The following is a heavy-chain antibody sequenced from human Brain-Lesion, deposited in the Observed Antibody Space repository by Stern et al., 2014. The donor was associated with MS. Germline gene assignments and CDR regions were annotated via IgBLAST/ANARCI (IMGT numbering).Heavy chain of an antibody. CDR2: IFNSGST. CDR1: GGSISSGGYY. CDR3: ARGRVVPGFQYYATDV. Sequence: QVQLVESGPGLVKPSQTLSLSCTVSGGSISSGGYYWSWIRQPAGKGLEWIGRIFNSGSTSYNPSLKGRVPITIDTSKNQFPLRLNSMTAADTAVYYCARGRVVPGFQYYATDVWGQGTTVIVSS. V-gene: IGHV4-61*02. D-gene: IGHD2-2*01. J-gene: IGHJ6*02.